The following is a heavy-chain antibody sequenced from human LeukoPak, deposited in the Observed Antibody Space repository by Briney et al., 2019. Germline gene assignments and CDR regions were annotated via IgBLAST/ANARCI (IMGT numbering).Heavy chain of an antibody. Sequence: PGGSLRLSCAASGFTFSSYAMHWVRQAPGKGLEYVSAISSNGGSTYYANSVKGRFTISRDNSKNTLYLQMGSLTAEDMAVYYCARTRGSGGNSGGRSYLDLWGRGTLVTVSS. CDR2: ISSNGGST. CDR1: GFTFSSYA. J-gene: IGHJ2*01. CDR3: ARTRGSGGNSGGRSYLDL. V-gene: IGHV3-64*01. D-gene: IGHD4-23*01.